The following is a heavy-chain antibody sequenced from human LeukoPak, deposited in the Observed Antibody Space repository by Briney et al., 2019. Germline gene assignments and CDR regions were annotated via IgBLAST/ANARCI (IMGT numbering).Heavy chain of an antibody. J-gene: IGHJ4*02. CDR1: GFTFRSYW. CDR3: AKVWRVRGVITAVFDS. CDR2: IREDGSEK. Sequence: GGSLRLSCAASGFTFRSYWMSWVRQAPGKGLEWVANIREDGSEKYYVDSVKGRFTISRDNAKNSLYLQMNSLRAEDTAVYYCAKVWRVRGVITAVFDSWGQGTLVTVSS. D-gene: IGHD3-10*01. V-gene: IGHV3-7*01.